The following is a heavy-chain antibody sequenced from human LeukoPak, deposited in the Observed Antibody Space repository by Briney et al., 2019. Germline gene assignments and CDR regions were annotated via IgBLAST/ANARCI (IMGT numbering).Heavy chain of an antibody. CDR2: IYTSGST. J-gene: IGHJ6*03. V-gene: IGHV4-61*02. Sequence: SETLSLTCTVSGGSISSGSYYWSWIRQPAGKGLEWIGRIYTSGSTNYNPSLKSRVTISVDTSKNQFSLKLSSVTAADTAVYYCARVPWQQLTYMDVWFKGTTDSVSS. CDR1: GGSISSGSYY. CDR3: ARVPWQQLTYMDV. D-gene: IGHD6-13*01.